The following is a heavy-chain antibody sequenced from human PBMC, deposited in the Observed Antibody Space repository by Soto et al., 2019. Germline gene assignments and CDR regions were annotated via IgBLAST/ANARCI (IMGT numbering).Heavy chain of an antibody. CDR3: ARDLYYYDSSGLPHY. D-gene: IGHD3-22*01. J-gene: IGHJ4*02. CDR2: IWYDGSNK. Sequence: GGSLRLSCAASGFTFSSYGMHWVRQAPGKGLEWVAVIWYDGSNKYYADSVKGRFTISRDNSKNTLYLQMNSLRAEDTAVYYCARDLYYYDSSGLPHYWGQGTLVTVSS. V-gene: IGHV3-33*01. CDR1: GFTFSSYG.